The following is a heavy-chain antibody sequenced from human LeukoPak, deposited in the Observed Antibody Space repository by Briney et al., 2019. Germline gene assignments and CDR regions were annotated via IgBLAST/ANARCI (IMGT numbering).Heavy chain of an antibody. J-gene: IGHJ6*02. Sequence: EASVKVSCKASGYTFTSYGISWVRQAPGQGLEWMGWISAYNGNTNYAQKLQGRVTMTTDTSTSTAYMELRSLRSDDTAVYYCARSIVATIGYFYYGMDVWGQGTTVTVSS. D-gene: IGHD5-12*01. V-gene: IGHV1-18*01. CDR1: GYTFTSYG. CDR2: ISAYNGNT. CDR3: ARSIVATIGYFYYGMDV.